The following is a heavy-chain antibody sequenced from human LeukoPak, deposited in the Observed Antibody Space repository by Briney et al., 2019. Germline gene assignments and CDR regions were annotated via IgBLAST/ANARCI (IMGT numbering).Heavy chain of an antibody. CDR1: GFTFSSYV. J-gene: IGHJ5*02. V-gene: IGHV3-23*01. CDR3: AKHPFEYSSSRNWFDP. CDR2: ISGSGGST. Sequence: GGSLRLSCTASGFTFSSYVMTWVRQAPGKGLEWVSAISGSGGSTYYANSVKGRFTISRDNSKNTLYLQMNSLRAEDTAVYYCAKHPFEYSSSRNWFDPWGQGTLVTVSS. D-gene: IGHD6-6*01.